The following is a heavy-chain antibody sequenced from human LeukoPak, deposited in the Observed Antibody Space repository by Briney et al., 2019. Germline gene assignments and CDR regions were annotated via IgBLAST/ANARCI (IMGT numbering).Heavy chain of an antibody. V-gene: IGHV4-59*01. CDR1: GDSISSYY. Sequence: SETLSLTCIVSGDSISSYYWSWIRQPPGKGLEWIGYIYYSGSTNYNPSLKSRVTISVDTSKNQFSLKLSSVTAADTAVYYCARGGGVAARPRYYFDYWGQGTLVTVSS. CDR3: ARGGGVAARPRYYFDY. D-gene: IGHD6-6*01. J-gene: IGHJ4*02. CDR2: IYYSGST.